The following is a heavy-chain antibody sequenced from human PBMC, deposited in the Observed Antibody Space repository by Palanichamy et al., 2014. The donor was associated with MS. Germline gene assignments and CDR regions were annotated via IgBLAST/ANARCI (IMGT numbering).Heavy chain of an antibody. Sequence: EVQLVESGGGLVKPGGSLRLSCAASGLTFSNAWMSWVRQAPGKGLEWVGRTKSKTNGGATDYAAPVKGRFTISRDDSKNTLYLQMNSLKTEDTAVYYCTTDRITMIVVVIKYYGMDVWGQGTTVTVSS. CDR1: GLTFSNAW. D-gene: IGHD3-22*01. CDR2: TKSKTNGGAT. CDR3: TTDRITMIVVVIKYYGMDV. J-gene: IGHJ6*02. V-gene: IGHV3-15*01.